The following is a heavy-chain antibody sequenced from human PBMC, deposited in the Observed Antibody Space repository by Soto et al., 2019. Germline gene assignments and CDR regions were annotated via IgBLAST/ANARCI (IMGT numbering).Heavy chain of an antibody. D-gene: IGHD3-22*01. CDR2: INPNSGGT. CDR3: ARDDSLIYYDSSGYPLRY. V-gene: IGHV1-2*02. Sequence: VASLKVSYKTSGYTFTGYYMHWVRQAPGQGLEWMGWINPNSGGTNYAQKFQGRVTMTRDTSISTAYMELSRLRSDDTAVYYCARDDSLIYYDSSGYPLRYWGQGTLVTVSS. CDR1: GYTFTGYY. J-gene: IGHJ4*02.